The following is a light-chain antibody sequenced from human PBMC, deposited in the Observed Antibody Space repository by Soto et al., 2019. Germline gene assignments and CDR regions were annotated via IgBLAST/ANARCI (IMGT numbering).Light chain of an antibody. Sequence: DLQMTQSPSTLSASVGDRVTITCRASQSISNWLAWYQQNPGKAPKVLIYDASSLESGVPSRFSASGSGTEFTLTISSLQPVDFATYYCQQYDTYQTFGQGTKVEIK. CDR1: QSISNW. CDR3: QQYDTYQT. CDR2: DAS. J-gene: IGKJ1*01. V-gene: IGKV1-5*01.